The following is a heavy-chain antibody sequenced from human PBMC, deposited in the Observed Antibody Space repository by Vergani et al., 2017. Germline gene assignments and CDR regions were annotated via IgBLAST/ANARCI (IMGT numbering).Heavy chain of an antibody. Sequence: QVQLQESGPGLVKPSQTLSLTCTVSGGSISSGGYYWSWIRQHPGKGLEWIGYIYYSGSTYYNPSLKSRVTISVDTSKNQFSLKLSSVTAADTAVYYCARDPNEYGDDRDAFDIWGQGTMVTVSS. CDR2: IYYSGST. J-gene: IGHJ3*02. V-gene: IGHV4-31*03. CDR3: ARDPNEYGDDRDAFDI. D-gene: IGHD4-17*01. CDR1: GGSISSGGYY.